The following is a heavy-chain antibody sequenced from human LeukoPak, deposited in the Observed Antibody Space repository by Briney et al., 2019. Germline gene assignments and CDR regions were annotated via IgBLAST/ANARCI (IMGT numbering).Heavy chain of an antibody. D-gene: IGHD2-15*01. CDR2: IYSGGST. CDR1: GFTVSSNY. V-gene: IGHV3-53*01. J-gene: IGHJ4*02. Sequence: PGGSLRLSCAASGFTVSSNYMSWVRQAPGKGLEWVSVIYSGGSTYYADSVKGRFTISRDNSKNTLYLQMNSLRAEDTAVYYCAREGVGYCSGGSCVENYYFDYWGQGTLVTVSS. CDR3: AREGVGYCSGGSCVENYYFDY.